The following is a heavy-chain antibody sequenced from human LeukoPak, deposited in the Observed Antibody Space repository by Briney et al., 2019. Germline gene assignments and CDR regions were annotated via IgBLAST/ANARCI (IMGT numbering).Heavy chain of an antibody. J-gene: IGHJ6*02. D-gene: IGHD4-17*01. CDR3: ATDSDYGDSDHYYYYYAMDV. V-gene: IGHV1-24*01. CDR1: GYTLTELS. Sequence: ASVKVSCKVSGYTLTELSMHWVRQAPGKGLEWMGVFDPEDGETIYAQKFQGRVTMTEDTFTDTAYMELSSLRSEDTAVYYCATDSDYGDSDHYYYYYAMDVWGQGTTVTVSS. CDR2: FDPEDGET.